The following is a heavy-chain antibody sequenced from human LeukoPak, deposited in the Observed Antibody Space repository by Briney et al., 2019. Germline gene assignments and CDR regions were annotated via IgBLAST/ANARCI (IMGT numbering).Heavy chain of an antibody. CDR1: GFTLSSYY. V-gene: IGHV3-74*01. CDR2: INSDGSSI. CDR3: ARDRDGYTM. J-gene: IGHJ4*02. Sequence: GGSLRLSCPASGFTLSSYYMHWVRQAPGKGLVWVSRINSDGSSISYADSVKGRFTVSRDNAKNTLYLQMNSLRVEDTAVYYCARDRDGYTMWGQGTLVTVSS. D-gene: IGHD5-24*01.